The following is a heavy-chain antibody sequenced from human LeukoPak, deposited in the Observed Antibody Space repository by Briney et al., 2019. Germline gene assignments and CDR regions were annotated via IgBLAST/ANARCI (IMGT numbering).Heavy chain of an antibody. CDR1: GGSISSYY. CDR2: IYYSGST. D-gene: IGHD4-11*01. Sequence: ETLSLTCTVSGGSISSYYWGWIRQPPGKGLEWIGSIYYSGSTYYNPSLKSRVTISVDTSKNQFSLKLSSVTAADTAVYYCARPNTVTTPNDWFDPWGQGTLVTVSS. J-gene: IGHJ5*02. V-gene: IGHV4-39*01. CDR3: ARPNTVTTPNDWFDP.